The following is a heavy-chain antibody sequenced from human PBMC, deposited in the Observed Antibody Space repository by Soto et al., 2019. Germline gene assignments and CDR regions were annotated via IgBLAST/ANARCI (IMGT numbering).Heavy chain of an antibody. J-gene: IGHJ4*02. Sequence: QVQLVESGGGVVQHGRSLRLSCAASGFTFSSYDMHWVRQAPGKGLEWVAVIWFDGSNKFYADSVKGRFTISRDNSKNTVSLQMNSLRDEDSAAYYCATTGPYWGQGTLVTVSS. CDR1: GFTFSSYD. CDR2: IWFDGSNK. CDR3: ATTGPY. V-gene: IGHV3-33*01.